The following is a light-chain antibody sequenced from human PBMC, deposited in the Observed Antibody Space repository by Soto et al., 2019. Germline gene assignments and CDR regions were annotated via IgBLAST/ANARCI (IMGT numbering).Light chain of an antibody. V-gene: IGLV2-14*02. CDR3: SSYTTSSTLYV. CDR2: DVR. Sequence: VLTQPASGSVSPGQSSSISCTGTSSDVGSYNLVSWYQQHPGKAPKLMIYDVRNRPSGISNRFSGSKSGNTASLTISGLQAEDEADYYCSSYTTSSTLYVFGTGTKVTVL. J-gene: IGLJ1*01. CDR1: SSDVGSYNL.